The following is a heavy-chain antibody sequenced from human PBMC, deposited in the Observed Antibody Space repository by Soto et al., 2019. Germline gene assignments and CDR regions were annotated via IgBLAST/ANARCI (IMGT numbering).Heavy chain of an antibody. CDR2: ISGSGGST. CDR1: GFTFSSYA. CDR3: AKCSSPQYVVPATYDAFDI. J-gene: IGHJ3*02. V-gene: IGHV3-23*01. D-gene: IGHD2-15*01. Sequence: PVGSLRLSCAASGFTFSSYAMSWVRQAPGKGLEWVSAISGSGGSTYYADSVKGRFTISRDNSKNTLYLQMNSLRAEDTAVYYCAKCSSPQYVVPATYDAFDIWGQGTMVTVSS.